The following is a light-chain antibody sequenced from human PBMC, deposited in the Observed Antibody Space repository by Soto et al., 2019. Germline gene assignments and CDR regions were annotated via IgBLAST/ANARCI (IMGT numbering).Light chain of an antibody. V-gene: IGLV1-47*01. CDR2: RNN. CDR1: SSDIGRNF. J-gene: IGLJ3*02. Sequence: QSVLTQPPSLSGTPGQRVTISCSGSSSDIGRNFVYWFQQLPGMAPKLLIYRNNERPSGVPDRISGSKSGTSASLALGGLQSEDEADYYCAAWDDSLGRWVFGGGTKLTVL. CDR3: AAWDDSLGRWV.